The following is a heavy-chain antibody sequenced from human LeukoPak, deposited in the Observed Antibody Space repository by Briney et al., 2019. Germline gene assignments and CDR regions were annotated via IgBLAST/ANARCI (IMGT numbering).Heavy chain of an antibody. CDR1: GDSVSSNSAA. CDR2: TYYRSRWYS. CDR3: ARELRRIFDY. J-gene: IGHJ4*02. Sequence: SQTLSLTCAISGDSVSSNSAAWNWTRQSPSRGLEWLGRTYYRSRWYSDYAVSLKSRITIIPDTSKNQFSLQLNSVILEDTAVYFCARELRRIFDYWDQGSLVTVS. V-gene: IGHV6-1*01.